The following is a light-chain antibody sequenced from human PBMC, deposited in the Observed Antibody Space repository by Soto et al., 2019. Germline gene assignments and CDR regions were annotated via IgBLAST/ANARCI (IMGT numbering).Light chain of an antibody. Sequence: DIPMTQSPSTLSASVGDRVTITCRASQSISSWLAWYQQKPGKAPKLLIYDASNLESGVPSRFSGGGSGTEFSLTISSLQPDDFATYYCQQYNYLWAFGQGTRVEIK. V-gene: IGKV1-5*01. CDR3: QQYNYLWA. CDR1: QSISSW. CDR2: DAS. J-gene: IGKJ1*01.